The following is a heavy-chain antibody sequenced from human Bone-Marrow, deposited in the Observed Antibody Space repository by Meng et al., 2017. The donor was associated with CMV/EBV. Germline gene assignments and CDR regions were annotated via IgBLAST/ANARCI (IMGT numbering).Heavy chain of an antibody. CDR2: ISSGGSTI. CDR3: ASPNDAYSSSFDY. CDR1: GFTFSDYY. Sequence: TATGFTFSDYYRRWIRQAPGKGLGWVSHISSGGSTIYKADAVKGRFTVSRDNAKNSLYLQMNSLRAEDTAVYFCASPNDAYSSSFDYWGQGTLVTVSS. V-gene: IGHV3-11*01. J-gene: IGHJ4*02. D-gene: IGHD6-6*01.